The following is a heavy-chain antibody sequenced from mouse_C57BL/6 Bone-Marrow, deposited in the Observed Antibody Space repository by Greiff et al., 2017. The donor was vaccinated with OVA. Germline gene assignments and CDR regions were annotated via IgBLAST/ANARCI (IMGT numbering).Heavy chain of an antibody. CDR2: IDPSDSYT. J-gene: IGHJ3*01. CDR3: ARRTIAY. V-gene: IGHV1-69*01. Sequence: VQLQQPGAELVMPGASVKLSCKASGYTFTSYWMHWVKQRPGQGLEWIGEIDPSDSYTNYNQKFKGKSTLTVDKSSSTAYMQLSSLTSEDSAVYYCARRTIAYWGQGTLVTVSA. D-gene: IGHD2-13*01. CDR1: GYTFTSYW.